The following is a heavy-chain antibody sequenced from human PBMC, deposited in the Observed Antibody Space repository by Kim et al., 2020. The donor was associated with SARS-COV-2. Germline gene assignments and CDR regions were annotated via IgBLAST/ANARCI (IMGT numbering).Heavy chain of an antibody. CDR3: ARFAKWVIHNNWLDP. CDR2: IYPGDSDT. Sequence: GESLKISCKGSGYSFTSYWIGWVRQMPGKGLEWMGIIYPGDSDTRYSPSFQGQVTVPADKSISTAYLQWSSLKASATAMYYCARFAKWVIHNNWLDPWGQGTLVTVPS. J-gene: IGHJ5*02. D-gene: IGHD1-26*01. V-gene: IGHV5-51*01. CDR1: GYSFTSYW.